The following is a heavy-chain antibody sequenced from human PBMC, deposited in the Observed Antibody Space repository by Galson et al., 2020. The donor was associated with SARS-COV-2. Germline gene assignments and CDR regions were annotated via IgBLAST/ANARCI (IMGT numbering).Heavy chain of an antibody. CDR3: AREMAAAGGRYNWFDP. V-gene: IGHV4-39*07. CDR2: IYYSGST. CDR1: GGSISSSSYY. J-gene: IGHJ5*02. D-gene: IGHD6-13*01. Sequence: SETLSLTCTVSGGSISSSSYYWGWIRQPPGKGLEWIGSIYYSGSTYYNPSLKSRVTISVDTSKNQFSLKLSSVTAADTAVYYCAREMAAAGGRYNWFDPWGQGTLVTVSS.